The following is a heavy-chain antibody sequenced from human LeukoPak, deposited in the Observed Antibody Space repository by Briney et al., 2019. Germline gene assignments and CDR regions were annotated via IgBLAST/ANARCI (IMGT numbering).Heavy chain of an antibody. Sequence: GGSLRLSCAASGVTFSNAWMSWVRQAPGKGLEWVANIKQDGSEKYYVDSVKGRFTISRDNAKNSLYLQMNSLRVEDTAVYYCAIDPNWGIHNWGQGVLVTVSS. V-gene: IGHV3-7*03. CDR1: GVTFSNAW. CDR3: AIDPNWGIHN. CDR2: IKQDGSEK. D-gene: IGHD7-27*01. J-gene: IGHJ4*02.